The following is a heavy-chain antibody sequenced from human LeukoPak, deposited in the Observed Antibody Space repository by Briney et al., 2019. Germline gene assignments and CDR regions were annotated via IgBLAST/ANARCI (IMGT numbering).Heavy chain of an antibody. CDR1: GYTFTSYD. D-gene: IGHD1-26*01. V-gene: IGHV1-8*01. CDR2: MNPNSGHT. Sequence: VSVKVSCKASGYTFTSYDIIWVRQASGQGLEWKGWMNPNSGHTGYAHKFQGRVTMTRSTSISAAHMELTSLTSEDSAVYYCARSFVGARKRNDYWGQGTLVTVSS. CDR3: ARSFVGARKRNDY. J-gene: IGHJ4*02.